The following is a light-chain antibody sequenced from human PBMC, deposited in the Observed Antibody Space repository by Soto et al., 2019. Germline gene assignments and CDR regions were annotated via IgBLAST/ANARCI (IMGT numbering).Light chain of an antibody. J-gene: IGKJ4*01. CDR1: QSVSRH. CDR2: DAS. Sequence: EVVLTQSPATLSLSPGERATLSCRASQSVSRHLAWYQQKPGQAPRLLIYDASNRATGIPARFSGSGSGTDFTLTISSLEPEDFAVYYCQQRNNWPPVTFGGGTKVEIK. V-gene: IGKV3-11*01. CDR3: QQRNNWPPVT.